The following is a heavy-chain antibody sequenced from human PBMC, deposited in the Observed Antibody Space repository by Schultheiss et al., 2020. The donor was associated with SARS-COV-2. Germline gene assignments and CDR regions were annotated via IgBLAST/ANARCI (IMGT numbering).Heavy chain of an antibody. V-gene: IGHV4-39*07. CDR2: INHSGST. CDR3: ARSYSYGETFDY. J-gene: IGHJ4*02. Sequence: SQTLSLTCTVSGGSISSSSYYWGWIRQHPGKGLEWIGEINHSGSTNYNPSLKSRVTISVDTSKNQFSLKLSSVTAADTAVYYCARSYSYGETFDYWGQGTLVTVSS. CDR1: GGSISSSSYY. D-gene: IGHD5-18*01.